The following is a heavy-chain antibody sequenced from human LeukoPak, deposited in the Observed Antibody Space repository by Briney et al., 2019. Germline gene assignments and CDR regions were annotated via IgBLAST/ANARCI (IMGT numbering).Heavy chain of an antibody. CDR2: IYTSGST. Sequence: SGTLSLTCTVSGGSISSSSYYWGWIRQPPGKGLEWIGRIYTSGSTNYNPSLKSRVTMSVDTSKNQFSLKLSSVTAADTAVYYCAATPADFWSIGGYYYYYMDVWGKGTTVTVSS. J-gene: IGHJ6*03. V-gene: IGHV4-39*07. CDR1: GGSISSSSYY. D-gene: IGHD3-3*01. CDR3: AATPADFWSIGGYYYYYMDV.